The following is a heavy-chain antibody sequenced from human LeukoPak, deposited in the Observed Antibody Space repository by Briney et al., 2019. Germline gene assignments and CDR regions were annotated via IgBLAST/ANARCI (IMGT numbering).Heavy chain of an antibody. D-gene: IGHD3-3*01. Sequence: GGSLRLSCAASGFTFSSYAMSWVRQAPGKGLEWVSAISGSGGSTYYADSVKGRFTISRDNSKNTLYLQMNSLRAEDTAVYYCAKDSHYDFWSGYFYYYYMDVWGKGTTVTVSS. CDR1: GFTFSSYA. V-gene: IGHV3-23*01. CDR2: ISGSGGST. J-gene: IGHJ6*03. CDR3: AKDSHYDFWSGYFYYYYMDV.